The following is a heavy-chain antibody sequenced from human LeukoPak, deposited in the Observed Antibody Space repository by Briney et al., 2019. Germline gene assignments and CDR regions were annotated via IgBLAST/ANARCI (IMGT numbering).Heavy chain of an antibody. CDR3: ARSLYGSGSPAFDY. V-gene: IGHV1-8*03. J-gene: IGHJ4*02. CDR1: EYTFTSYD. D-gene: IGHD3-10*01. CDR2: MNPNSGNT. Sequence: ASVKVSCKASEYTFTSYDINWVRQATGQGLEWMGWMNPNSGNTGYAQKFQGRVTITRNTSISTAYMELSSLRSEDTAVYYCARSLYGSGSPAFDYWGQGTLVTVSS.